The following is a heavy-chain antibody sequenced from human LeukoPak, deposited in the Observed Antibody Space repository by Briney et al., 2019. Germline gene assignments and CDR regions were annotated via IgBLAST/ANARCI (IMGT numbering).Heavy chain of an antibody. D-gene: IGHD6-13*01. CDR2: IYHSGST. V-gene: IGHV4-30-2*01. CDR1: GGSISSGGYY. CDR3: ARDRIAAAGKVNDAFDI. J-gene: IGHJ3*02. Sequence: SQTLSLTCTVSGGSISSGGYYWSWIRQPPGKGLEWIGYIYHSGSTYYNPSLKSRVTISVDRSKNQFSLKLSSVTAADTAVYYCARDRIAAAGKVNDAFDIWGQGTMVTVSS.